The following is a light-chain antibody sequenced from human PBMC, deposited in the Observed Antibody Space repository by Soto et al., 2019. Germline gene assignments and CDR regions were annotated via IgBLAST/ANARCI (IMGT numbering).Light chain of an antibody. Sequence: DIQMTQSPSTLSASEGDRVTISCRASQSVSIWLAWYQQKPGRAPKLLSYKSSILEGGVPSKFSGSGSGTEFTLTISRLQPDDFATYYCQQFNTSPWTFGQGTKVEIK. J-gene: IGKJ1*01. CDR3: QQFNTSPWT. CDR2: KSS. CDR1: QSVSIW. V-gene: IGKV1-5*03.